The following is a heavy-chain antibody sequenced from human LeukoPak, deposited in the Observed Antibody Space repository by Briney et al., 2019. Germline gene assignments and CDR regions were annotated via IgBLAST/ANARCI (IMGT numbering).Heavy chain of an antibody. CDR1: GGSISSYY. J-gene: IGHJ4*02. CDR3: ASYSSSWEGFDY. Sequence: SETLSLTCTVSGGSISSYYWSWIRQPPGKGLEWIGYIYYSGSTNYNPSLKSRVTISVDTSKNQFSLKLSSVTAADTAVYYCASYSSSWEGFDYWGQGTLVTVSS. D-gene: IGHD6-13*01. V-gene: IGHV4-59*01. CDR2: IYYSGST.